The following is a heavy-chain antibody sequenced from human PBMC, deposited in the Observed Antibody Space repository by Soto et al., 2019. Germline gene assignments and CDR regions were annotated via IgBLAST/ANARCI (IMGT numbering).Heavy chain of an antibody. CDR3: ARDECYIRRRSCSDY. D-gene: IGHD2-15*01. CDR1: GYTFTSYG. J-gene: IGHJ4*02. Sequence: ASVKVSCKASGYTFTSYGISWVRQAPGQGLEWMGWISAYNGNTNYAQKLQGRVTMTTDTSTSTAYMELRSLRSDDTAVYYCARDECYIRRRSCSDYWGQGTLVTVSS. V-gene: IGHV1-18*01. CDR2: ISAYNGNT.